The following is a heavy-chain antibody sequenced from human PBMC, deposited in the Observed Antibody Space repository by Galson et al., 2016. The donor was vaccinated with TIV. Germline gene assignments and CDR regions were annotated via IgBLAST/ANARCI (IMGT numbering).Heavy chain of an antibody. CDR2: ISYDRSNK. J-gene: IGHJ4*02. CDR3: ARDSSGYFSFDC. Sequence: SLRLSCAASGFPFSMYAVHWVRQAPGKGLDWVALISYDRSNKDYADSVKGRFTISRDNSKNTLYLQMNSLRAEDTAVYYCARDSSGYFSFDCWGQGTLVTVSS. D-gene: IGHD3-22*01. V-gene: IGHV3-30-3*01. CDR1: GFPFSMYA.